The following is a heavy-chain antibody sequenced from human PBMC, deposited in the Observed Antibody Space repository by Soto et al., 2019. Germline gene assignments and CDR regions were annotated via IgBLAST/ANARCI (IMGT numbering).Heavy chain of an antibody. CDR3: ARPHGGSSGWDNWFDP. Sequence: QVQLQESGPGLVKPSETLSLTCTVSGGSISSYYWSWIRQPPGKGLEWIGYIYYSGSTNYNPSLKRRVTISVXTXKXXFSLKRSSVTAADTAVYYCARPHGGSSGWDNWFDPWGQGTLVTVSS. D-gene: IGHD6-25*01. V-gene: IGHV4-59*01. CDR2: IYYSGST. CDR1: GGSISSYY. J-gene: IGHJ5*02.